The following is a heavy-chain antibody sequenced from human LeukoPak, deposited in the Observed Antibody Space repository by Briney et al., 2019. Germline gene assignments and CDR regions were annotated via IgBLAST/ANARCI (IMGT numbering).Heavy chain of an antibody. CDR3: ARVWSSSSGTKNWFDP. J-gene: IGHJ5*02. CDR2: IYYSGST. Sequence: PSETLSLTCTVSGGSISSHYWSWIRQPPGKGLEWIGYIYYSGSTNYNPSLKSRVTIPVDTSKNQFSLKLCSVTAADTAVYYCARVWSSSSGTKNWFDPWGQGTLVTVSS. D-gene: IGHD6-6*01. CDR1: GGSISSHY. V-gene: IGHV4-59*11.